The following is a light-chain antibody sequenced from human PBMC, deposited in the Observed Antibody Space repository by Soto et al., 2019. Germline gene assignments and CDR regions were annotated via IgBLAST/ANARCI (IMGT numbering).Light chain of an antibody. V-gene: IGLV2-14*01. CDR1: SSDVGGYNY. J-gene: IGLJ1*01. CDR3: TSYTSSSTLYV. CDR2: DVR. Sequence: LTQPASLSGSPGQSITISCTGTSSDVGGYNYVSWYQQHPGKAPKLMIYDVRNRASGASNRFSGSKSGNTASLTISGLQAEDEADYYCTSYTSSSTLYVFGTGTKVTVL.